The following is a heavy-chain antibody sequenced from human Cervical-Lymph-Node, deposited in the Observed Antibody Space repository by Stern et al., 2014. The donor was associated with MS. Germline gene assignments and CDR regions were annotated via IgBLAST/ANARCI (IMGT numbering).Heavy chain of an antibody. Sequence: MQLVESGGGVVQPGRSLRLSCAASGFTFSSYGMHWVRQAPVKGLEWVAVIWYDGSNKYYADSVKGRFTISRDNSKNTLYLQMNSLRAEDTAVYYCARARDILMDVWGQGTTVTVSS. D-gene: IGHD2-15*01. CDR1: GFTFSSYG. J-gene: IGHJ6*02. CDR3: ARARDILMDV. V-gene: IGHV3-33*01. CDR2: IWYDGSNK.